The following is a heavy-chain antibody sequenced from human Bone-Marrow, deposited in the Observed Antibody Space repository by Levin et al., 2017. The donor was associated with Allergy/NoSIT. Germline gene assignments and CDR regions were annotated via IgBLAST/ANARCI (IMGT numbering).Heavy chain of an antibody. CDR1: GFTFSVYG. CDR3: AKGEDFSGSGSCC. V-gene: IGHV3-30*18. CDR2: ISYDGSNK. J-gene: IGHJ4*02. D-gene: IGHD3-10*01. Sequence: GVSLRLSCAASGFTFSVYGMHWVRQAPGKGLEWVAVISYDGSNKFYADSVKGRFTISRDNSKNTLYLQMNSLRGGDTAVYYCAKGEDFSGSGSCCWGQGTLVTVSS.